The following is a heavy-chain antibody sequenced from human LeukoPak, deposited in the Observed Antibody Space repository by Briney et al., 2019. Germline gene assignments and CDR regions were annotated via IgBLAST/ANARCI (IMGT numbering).Heavy chain of an antibody. D-gene: IGHD4-17*01. J-gene: IGHJ5*01. CDR2: IYYDAMT. CDR1: GVSINSCSYY. Sequence: PSGTLSLTCAASGVSINSCSYYWVWIRPSPGQGLELVGGIYYDAMTYYNPSLKSRVATSVDTYNYLFSLKLRSKTTTATAVYCCGSHSAYDWVDSWGQGTLVTVSS. CDR3: GSHSAYDWVDS. V-gene: IGHV4-39*01.